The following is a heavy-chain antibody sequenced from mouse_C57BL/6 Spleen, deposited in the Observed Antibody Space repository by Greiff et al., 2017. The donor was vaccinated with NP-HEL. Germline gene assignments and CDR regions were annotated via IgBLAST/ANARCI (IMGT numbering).Heavy chain of an antibody. J-gene: IGHJ2*01. V-gene: IGHV1-55*01. CDR2: IYPGSGST. CDR1: GYTFTSYW. Sequence: QVQLQQPGAELVKPGASVKMSCKASGYTFTSYWITWVKQRPGQGLEWIGDIYPGSGSTNYNEKFKSKATLTVDTSSSTAYMQLSSLTSEDSAVYYCARKNPDYYGSSYNGFDYWGQGTTLTVSS. CDR3: ARKNPDYYGSSYNGFDY. D-gene: IGHD1-1*01.